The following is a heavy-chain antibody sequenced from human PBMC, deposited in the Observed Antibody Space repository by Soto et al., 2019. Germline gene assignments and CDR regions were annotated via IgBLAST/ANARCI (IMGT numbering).Heavy chain of an antibody. V-gene: IGHV4-39*01. J-gene: IGHJ5*02. CDR1: GGSISSSRYY. D-gene: IGHD3-3*01. Sequence: PSETMSLTCTLSGGSISSSRYYWGWIRQPPGKGLEWIGSIYYSGSTYYNPSVKRRVTRSVDTSKNQFSLKLSSVTAADTAVYYCARHAPDFWSGYPNWFDPWGQGTLVTVSS. CDR2: IYYSGST. CDR3: ARHAPDFWSGYPNWFDP.